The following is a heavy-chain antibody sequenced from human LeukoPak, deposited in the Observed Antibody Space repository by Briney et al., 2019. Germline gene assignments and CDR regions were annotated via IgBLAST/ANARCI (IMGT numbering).Heavy chain of an antibody. CDR1: GGYIRSYS. V-gene: IGHV4-4*07. CDR2: IYTSGST. J-gene: IGHJ4*02. Sequence: SETLSLTCTVSGGYIRSYSWGWIRQPAGKGLQWIGRIYTSGSTNYNPSLKRRVTMSVDTSKNRFSLKLSSVTAADTAVYYCAREHLYGDYDYWGQGTLVTVSS. CDR3: AREHLYGDYDY. D-gene: IGHD4-17*01.